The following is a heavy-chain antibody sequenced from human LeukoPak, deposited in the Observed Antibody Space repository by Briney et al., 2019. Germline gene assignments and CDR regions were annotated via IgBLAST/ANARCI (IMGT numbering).Heavy chain of an antibody. CDR3: AREKYSGYDSNSPPWFDP. J-gene: IGHJ5*02. V-gene: IGHV1-2*02. CDR2: INPNSGGT. D-gene: IGHD5-12*01. Sequence: ASVKVSCKASGYTFTNYAMNWVRQAPGQGLEWMGWINPNSGGTNYAQKFQGRVTMTRDTSISTAYMELSRLRSDDTAVYYCAREKYSGYDSNSPPWFDPWGQGTLVTVSS. CDR1: GYTFTNYA.